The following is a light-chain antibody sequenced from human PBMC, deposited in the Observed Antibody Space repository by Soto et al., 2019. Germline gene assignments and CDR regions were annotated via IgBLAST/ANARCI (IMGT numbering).Light chain of an antibody. J-gene: IGKJ4*01. CDR1: QSVSSSY. Sequence: EIVLTQSPGTLSLSPGERATLSCRASQSVSSSYLAWYQQKPGQAPRLLIYGASNRATGIPDRFSGSGSGTDFTLTISSLQPEDFATYYCQQTTSFPLTFGGGTKVEIK. CDR2: GAS. CDR3: QQTTSFPLT. V-gene: IGKV3-20*01.